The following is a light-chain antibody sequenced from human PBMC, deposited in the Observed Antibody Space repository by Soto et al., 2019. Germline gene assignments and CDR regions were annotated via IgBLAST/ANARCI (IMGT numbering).Light chain of an antibody. CDR1: QSISTY. CDR3: QQSYSNWA. J-gene: IGKJ1*01. Sequence: DIQMTQSPSSLSASVGDRVTITCRASQSISTYLNWYQQKPGKAPKLLIYAASSLHSGVPSRFSGSGSGTDFTLTISSLQPEDFATYYCQQSYSNWAFGQGTKVEIK. V-gene: IGKV1-39*01. CDR2: AAS.